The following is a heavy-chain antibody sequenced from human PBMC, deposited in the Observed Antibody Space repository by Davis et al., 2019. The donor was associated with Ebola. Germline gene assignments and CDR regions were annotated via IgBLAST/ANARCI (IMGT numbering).Heavy chain of an antibody. J-gene: IGHJ5*02. CDR1: GLILSACW. CDR3: ARGTHITGAGSS. V-gene: IGHV3-7*03. Sequence: PAESLRLSCAVPGLILSACWTGCVCQAPGKGLEWVANTKPDGSDTSYVDSVKGRFTISRDNAKSSLPLQMNSLRAEDTAVYYCARGTHITGAGSSWGQGTPVTVSS. CDR2: TKPDGSDT. D-gene: IGHD6-13*01.